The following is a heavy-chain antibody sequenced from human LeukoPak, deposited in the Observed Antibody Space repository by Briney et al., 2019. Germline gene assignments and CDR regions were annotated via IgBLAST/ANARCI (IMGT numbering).Heavy chain of an antibody. Sequence: GSVQRSCTASRYTLTGYDMHWVRQAPGQGLEWMGWINPNSGGTNYAQKFQGRVTMTRDTSITTAYMELSRPRSDDTAVYYCARSHGYSGWFDPWGEGTLVTVSS. D-gene: IGHD5-12*01. J-gene: IGHJ5*02. V-gene: IGHV1-2*02. CDR2: INPNSGGT. CDR1: RYTLTGYD. CDR3: ARSHGYSGWFDP.